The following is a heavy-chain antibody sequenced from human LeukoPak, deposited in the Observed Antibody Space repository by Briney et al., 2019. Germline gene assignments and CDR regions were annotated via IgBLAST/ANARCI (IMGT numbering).Heavy chain of an antibody. CDR2: IYPGDSDT. J-gene: IGHJ4*02. CDR3: ARRSSIASPLFDY. D-gene: IGHD6-6*01. V-gene: IGHV5-51*01. CDR1: GYGFTSYW. Sequence: GESLQISCKGSGYGFTSYWIGWGRQMPGKGLEWMGIIYPGDSDTRSSPSFQGQVTISVDQSISTAYLQWISLKASDTAMYYCARRSSIASPLFDYWGQGTLVTVSS.